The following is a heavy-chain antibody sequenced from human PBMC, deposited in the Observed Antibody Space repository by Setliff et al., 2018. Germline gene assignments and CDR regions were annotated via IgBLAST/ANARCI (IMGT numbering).Heavy chain of an antibody. V-gene: IGHV4-61*02. J-gene: IGHJ5*02. CDR2: IYTSGST. CDR1: GGSISSGDYY. CDR3: AREHLHHYDSSGPSLWFDP. D-gene: IGHD3-22*01. Sequence: LSLTCTVSGGSISSGDYYWSWIRQPPGKGLEWIGRIYTSGSTNYNPSLKSRVTMSVDTSKNQFSLKLSSVTAADTAVYYCAREHLHHYDSSGPSLWFDPWGQGTLVTVSS.